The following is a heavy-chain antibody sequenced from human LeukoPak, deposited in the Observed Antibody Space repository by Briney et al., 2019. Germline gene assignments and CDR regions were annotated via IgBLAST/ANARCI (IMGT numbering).Heavy chain of an antibody. CDR3: GKDLGFGGPHDAFDI. J-gene: IGHJ3*02. D-gene: IGHD3-10*01. CDR1: GFTFSTYA. Sequence: GGSLRLSCAASGFTFSTYAMSRVRQAPGKGLEWVSATSGSGVSTYYADSVKGRFSISRDNSKNTLYLQMNSLRVDDTALYYCGKDLGFGGPHDAFDIWGQGTMVTVSS. V-gene: IGHV3-23*01. CDR2: TSGSGVST.